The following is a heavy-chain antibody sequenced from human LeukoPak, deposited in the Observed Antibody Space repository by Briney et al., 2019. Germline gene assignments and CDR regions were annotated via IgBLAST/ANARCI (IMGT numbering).Heavy chain of an antibody. CDR2: INHSGST. D-gene: IGHD2-8*01. J-gene: IGHJ4*02. Sequence: PSETLSLTCAVYGGSFSGYYCSWIRQPPGKGLEWIGEINHSGSTNYNPSLKSRVTISVDTSKNQFSLKLSSVTAADTAVYYCARDPHCTNGVCLDYWGQGTLVTVSS. CDR1: GGSFSGYY. V-gene: IGHV4-34*01. CDR3: ARDPHCTNGVCLDY.